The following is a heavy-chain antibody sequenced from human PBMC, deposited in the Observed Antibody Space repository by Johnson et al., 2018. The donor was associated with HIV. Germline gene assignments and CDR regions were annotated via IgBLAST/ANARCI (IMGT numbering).Heavy chain of an antibody. D-gene: IGHD3-22*01. J-gene: IGHJ3*02. V-gene: IGHV3-30*03. CDR2: ISYDGSNK. Sequence: QVLLVESGGGVVQPGRSLRLSCAASGFTFSSYGMHWVRQAPGKGLEWVAVISYDGSNKYYADSVKGRFTISRDNSKNTLFLQMNSLRAEDTAVFYCASSSYYDSSGFYAFDIWGQGTMVTVSS. CDR1: GFTFSSYG. CDR3: ASSSYYDSSGFYAFDI.